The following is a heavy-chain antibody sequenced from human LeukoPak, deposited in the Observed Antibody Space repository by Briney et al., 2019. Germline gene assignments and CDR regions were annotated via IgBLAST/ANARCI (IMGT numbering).Heavy chain of an antibody. Sequence: GGSLGLSCAASGFTFSSYWMHWVRQTPGKGLLWVSRIHSDGSRTAYADSVKGRFTISRDNAKNTLYLQMNSLRAEDTAIYYCARLGGAGWDAFDFWGQGTMVTVSS. D-gene: IGHD1-26*01. CDR3: ARLGGAGWDAFDF. V-gene: IGHV3-74*01. CDR2: IHSDGSRT. J-gene: IGHJ3*01. CDR1: GFTFSSYW.